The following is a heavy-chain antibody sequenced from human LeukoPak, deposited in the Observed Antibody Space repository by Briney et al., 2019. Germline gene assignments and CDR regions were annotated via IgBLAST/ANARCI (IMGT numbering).Heavy chain of an antibody. CDR3: ARLARPYDSSGYDY. J-gene: IGHJ4*02. CDR2: IQSSGST. CDR1: GGSVSSGGYY. Sequence: PSETLSLTCTVSGGSVSSGGYYWSWIRQPAGKGLEWIGRIQSSGSTEYNPSLKSRVAISIDTSKNQFSLKLSSVTAADTAVYYCARLARPYDSSGYDYWGQGTLVTVSS. V-gene: IGHV4-61*10. D-gene: IGHD3-22*01.